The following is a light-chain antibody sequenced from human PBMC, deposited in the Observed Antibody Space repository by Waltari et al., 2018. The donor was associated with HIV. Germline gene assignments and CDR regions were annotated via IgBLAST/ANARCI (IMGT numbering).Light chain of an antibody. CDR3: AAWDDSLSGVV. J-gene: IGLJ3*02. V-gene: IGLV1-47*01. Sequence: QSVLTQPPSASGTPGQRVTIPCSGSSSNIGSNYVYGYQQLPGTAPKLLSYRNNQRPSGVPDRFSGSKSGTSASLAISGLRSEDEADYYCAAWDDSLSGVVFGGGTKLTVL. CDR1: SSNIGSNY. CDR2: RNN.